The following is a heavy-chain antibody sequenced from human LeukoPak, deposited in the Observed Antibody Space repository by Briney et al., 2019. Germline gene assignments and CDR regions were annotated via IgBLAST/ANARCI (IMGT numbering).Heavy chain of an antibody. CDR3: AREGDSSGDPFDY. J-gene: IGHJ4*02. Sequence: GRSLRLSCAASGFTFDDYAMHWVRQAPGKGLEWVSGISWNSGSIGYADSVKGRFTISRDNAKNTLYLQMNSLRAEDTAVYYCAREGDSSGDPFDYWGQGTLVTVSS. CDR2: ISWNSGSI. CDR1: GFTFDDYA. V-gene: IGHV3-9*01. D-gene: IGHD6-19*01.